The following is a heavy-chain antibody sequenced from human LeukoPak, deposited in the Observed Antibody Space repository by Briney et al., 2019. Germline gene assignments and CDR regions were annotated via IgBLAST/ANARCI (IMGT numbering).Heavy chain of an antibody. Sequence: SVTVSCKASGGTFSSYAISWVRQAPGQGLEWMGGIIPIFGTANYAQKFQGRVTITADESTSTAYMELSSLRSEDTAVYYCARRHYCSGGSCYHYYFDYWGQGTLVTVSS. J-gene: IGHJ4*02. CDR3: ARRHYCSGGSCYHYYFDY. CDR1: GGTFSSYA. V-gene: IGHV1-69*13. CDR2: IIPIFGTA. D-gene: IGHD2-15*01.